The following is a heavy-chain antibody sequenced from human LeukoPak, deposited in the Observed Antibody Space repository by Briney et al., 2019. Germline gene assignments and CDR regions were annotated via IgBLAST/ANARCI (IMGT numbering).Heavy chain of an antibody. CDR1: GFTFTSSA. Sequence: GTSVKVSCKASGFTFTSSAVQWVRQARGQRLEWIGWIVVGSGNTNYAQKFQERVTITRDMSTSTAYMELSSLRAEDTAVYFCASELLWFGELSSSAFDIWGQGTMVTVSS. CDR2: IVVGSGNT. V-gene: IGHV1-58*01. CDR3: ASELLWFGELSSSAFDI. J-gene: IGHJ3*02. D-gene: IGHD3-10*01.